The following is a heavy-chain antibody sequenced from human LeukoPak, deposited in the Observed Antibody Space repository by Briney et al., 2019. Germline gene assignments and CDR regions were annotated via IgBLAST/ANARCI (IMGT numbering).Heavy chain of an antibody. CDR2: FIPEKGEA. D-gene: IGHD3-10*01. CDR3: ARDRGVPAVFDY. CDR1: GYTLRELS. J-gene: IGHJ4*02. V-gene: IGHV1-24*01. Sequence: ASVKVSCKVSGYTLRELSIHWLRQAPGKGLEWMGGFIPEKGEAVYTQKFQGRVTLTEDTSSDTAYMELSGLRSEDTAVYYCARDRGVPAVFDYWGQGTLVTVSS.